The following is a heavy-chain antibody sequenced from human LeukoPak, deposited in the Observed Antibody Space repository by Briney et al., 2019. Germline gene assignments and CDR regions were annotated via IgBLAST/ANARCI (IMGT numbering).Heavy chain of an antibody. J-gene: IGHJ3*02. CDR3: ARRMKLAAKGDAFDI. CDR1: GYTFTSYG. CDR2: ISAYNGNT. Sequence: GASVKVSCKASGYTFTSYGISWVRQAPGQGLEWMGWISAYNGNTNYAQKLQGRVTMTTDTSTSTAYMELRSLRSDDTAVYYCARRMKLAAKGDAFDIWGQGTMVTVSS. V-gene: IGHV1-18*01. D-gene: IGHD2-15*01.